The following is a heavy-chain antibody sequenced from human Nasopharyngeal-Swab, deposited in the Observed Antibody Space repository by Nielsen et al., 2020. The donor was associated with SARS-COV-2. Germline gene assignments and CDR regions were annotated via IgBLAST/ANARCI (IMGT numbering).Heavy chain of an antibody. CDR2: ISYDGSNK. CDR1: GFTFSSYG. CDR3: AKDFRSGWTSYYYYYMDV. V-gene: IGHV3-30*18. D-gene: IGHD6-19*01. Sequence: GESLKISCAASGFTFSSYGMHWVRQAPGKGLEWVAVISYDGSNKYYADSVKGRFTTSRDNSKNTLYLQMNSLRAEDTAVYYCAKDFRSGWTSYYYYYMDVWGKGTTVTVSS. J-gene: IGHJ6*03.